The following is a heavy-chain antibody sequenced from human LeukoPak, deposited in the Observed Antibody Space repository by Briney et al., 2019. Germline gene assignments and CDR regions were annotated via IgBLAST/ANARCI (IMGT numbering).Heavy chain of an antibody. Sequence: PSETLSLTCTVSGGSISSYYWSWIRQPPGKGLEWIGYIYYSGSTNYNPSLKSRVTISVDTSKNQFSLKLSSVTAADTAMYYCARDRDYDTGGYYFDFWGQGTLVTVSS. V-gene: IGHV4-59*12. CDR1: GGSISSYY. J-gene: IGHJ4*02. CDR3: ARDRDYDTGGYYFDF. D-gene: IGHD3-22*01. CDR2: IYYSGST.